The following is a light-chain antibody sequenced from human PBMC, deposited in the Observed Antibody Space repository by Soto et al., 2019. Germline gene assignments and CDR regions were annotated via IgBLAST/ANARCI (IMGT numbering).Light chain of an antibody. CDR2: GAS. J-gene: IGKJ1*01. V-gene: IGKV3-20*01. Sequence: EIELTQSPGTLSLSPGERATLSCRASQSVSSSYLAWYQQKPGQAPRLLIYGASSRATGIPDRFSGSGSGTDFTLNISRLEPEDFAVYYCQQYGSSPLTFGQGTKVEIK. CDR1: QSVSSSY. CDR3: QQYGSSPLT.